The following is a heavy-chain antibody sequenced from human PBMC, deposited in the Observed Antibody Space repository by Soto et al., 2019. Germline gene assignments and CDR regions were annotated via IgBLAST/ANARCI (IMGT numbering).Heavy chain of an antibody. D-gene: IGHD3-9*01. CDR1: GGSISSYY. J-gene: IGHJ4*02. CDR2: IYYSGST. CDR3: ARVNILTGRNFDY. Sequence: SETLSLTCTVSGGSISSYYWSWLRQPPGKGLEWIGYIYYSGSTNYNPSLKSRVTISVDTSKNQFSLKLSSVTAADTAVYYCARVNILTGRNFDYWGQGTLVTVS. V-gene: IGHV4-59*01.